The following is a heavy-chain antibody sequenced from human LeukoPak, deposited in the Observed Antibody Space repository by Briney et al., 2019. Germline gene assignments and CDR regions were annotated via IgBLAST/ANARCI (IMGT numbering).Heavy chain of an antibody. CDR1: GYTFTSYG. CDR3: ARMSATTNQGGFDY. J-gene: IGHJ4*02. CDR2: ISAYNGNT. V-gene: IGHV1-18*01. D-gene: IGHD5-24*01. Sequence: ASVKVSCKASGYTFTSYGISWVRQAPGQGLEWMGWISAYNGNTNYAQKLQGRVTITADESTSTAYMELSSLRSEDTAVYYCARMSATTNQGGFDYWGQGTLVTVSS.